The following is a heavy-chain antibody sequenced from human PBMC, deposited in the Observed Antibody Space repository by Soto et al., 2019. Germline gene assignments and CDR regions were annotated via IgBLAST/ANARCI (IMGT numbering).Heavy chain of an antibody. J-gene: IGHJ3*02. V-gene: IGHV4-59*01. CDR1: GGSFGTYY. CDR2: MYYTGNT. D-gene: IGHD3-9*01. CDR3: ARYFDRPNAFDI. Sequence: QVQLQESGPGLVKPSETLSLTCTVSGGSFGTYYWSWIRQPPGKGLEWIGYMYYTGNTNYNPSLNSRVTISVDTSKNQYSLKLRSVTAADTAVYFCARYFDRPNAFDIWGQGTMVTVSS.